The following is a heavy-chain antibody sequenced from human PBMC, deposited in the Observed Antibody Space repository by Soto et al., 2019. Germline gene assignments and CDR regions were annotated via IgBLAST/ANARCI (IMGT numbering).Heavy chain of an antibody. V-gene: IGHV4-59*01. CDR3: AAAVPAEYVFPYYYMDV. J-gene: IGHJ6*03. CDR1: GASISSYH. D-gene: IGHD3-16*01. CDR2: IYYSGSA. Sequence: QVQLQESGPGLVKPSETLSLTCTVSGASISSYHWSWIRQTPGKGLEWIGYIYYSGSANYNPSLTSRVTVSVDTSKNQVSLKLSSVTAADTGVYYCAAAVPAEYVFPYYYMDVWGKGTTVTVSS.